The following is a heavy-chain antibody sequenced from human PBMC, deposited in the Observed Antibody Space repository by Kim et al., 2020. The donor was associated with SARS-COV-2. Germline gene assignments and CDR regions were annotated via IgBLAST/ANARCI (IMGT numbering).Heavy chain of an antibody. Sequence: ASVKVSCKASGYTFTTFRVHWVRQAPGQSLEYMGWINAGDGDTRYSQKFQGRVTITRVTSASTVYMELSSLRSEDTAVYYCARDYGQQLMLCYFDYWGHGTLVTVSS. J-gene: IGHJ4*01. CDR3: ARDYGQQLMLCYFDY. CDR2: INAGDGDT. CDR1: GYTFTTFR. V-gene: IGHV1-3*01. D-gene: IGHD6-13*01.